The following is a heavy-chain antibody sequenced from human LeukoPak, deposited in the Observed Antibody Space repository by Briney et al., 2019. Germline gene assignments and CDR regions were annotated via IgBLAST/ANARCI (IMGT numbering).Heavy chain of an antibody. CDR2: ISGSGGST. D-gene: IGHD3-3*01. V-gene: IGHV3-23*01. Sequence: GGSLRLSCAASGFTFSSYAMSWVRQAPGKGLEWVSAISGSGGSTYYADSVKGRFTISRDNSKNTLYLQMNCLRAEDTAVYYCATDATTYYDFWSGTGPAFDYWGQGTLVTVSS. CDR3: ATDATTYYDFWSGTGPAFDY. CDR1: GFTFSSYA. J-gene: IGHJ4*02.